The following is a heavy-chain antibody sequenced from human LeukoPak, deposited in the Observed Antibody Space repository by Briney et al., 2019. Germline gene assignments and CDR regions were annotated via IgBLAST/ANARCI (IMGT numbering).Heavy chain of an antibody. V-gene: IGHV3-23*01. D-gene: IGHD4-23*01. CDR1: GFTFSSYA. CDR2: ISGSGGST. Sequence: GGSLRLSCAAPGFTFSSYAMSWGRQAPGKGLEWVSAISGSGGSTYYADSVKGRFTISRDNSKNTLYLQMNSLRAEDTAVYYCAKDQDYGGNSADYWGQGTLVTVSS. CDR3: AKDQDYGGNSADY. J-gene: IGHJ4*02.